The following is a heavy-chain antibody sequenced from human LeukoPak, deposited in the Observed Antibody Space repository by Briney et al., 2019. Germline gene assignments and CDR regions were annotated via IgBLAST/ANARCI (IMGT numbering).Heavy chain of an antibody. J-gene: IGHJ6*03. Sequence: PSETLSLTCTVSGGSISSYYWSWIRQPPGKGLQWIGYIYYSGSTNYNPSLRSRVTISVVTSKNQFSLKLSSVTAADTAVYYCARDLYYDILTGYRYYYMDVWGKGTTVTISS. CDR1: GGSISSYY. V-gene: IGHV4-59*01. D-gene: IGHD3-9*01. CDR3: ARDLYYDILTGYRYYYMDV. CDR2: IYYSGST.